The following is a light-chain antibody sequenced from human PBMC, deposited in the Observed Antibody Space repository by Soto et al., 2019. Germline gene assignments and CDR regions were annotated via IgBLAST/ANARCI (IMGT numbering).Light chain of an antibody. CDR2: GAS. Sequence: IVMTQSPATLSVSPGERATLSCRASQSVSSYLAWYQQKPGQAPRLLIFGASTRATGIPDRFSGSGAGAYFNLTISRLEPADFGVYYCQQYGSSHTFGQGTRLENK. CDR1: QSVSSY. CDR3: QQYGSSHT. V-gene: IGKV3-20*01. J-gene: IGKJ5*01.